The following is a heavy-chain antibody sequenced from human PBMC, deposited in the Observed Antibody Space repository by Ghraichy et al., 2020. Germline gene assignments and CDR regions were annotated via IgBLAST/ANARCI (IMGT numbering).Heavy chain of an antibody. CDR1: GGSISSGGYY. J-gene: IGHJ4*02. CDR2: IYYSGST. Sequence: SETLSLTCTVSGGSISSGGYYWSWIRQHPGKGLEWIGYIYYSGSTYYNPSLKSRVTISVDTSKNQFSLKLSSVTAADTAVYYCARVLSGYYYAIDYWGQGTLVTVSS. D-gene: IGHD3-22*01. CDR3: ARVLSGYYYAIDY. V-gene: IGHV4-31*03.